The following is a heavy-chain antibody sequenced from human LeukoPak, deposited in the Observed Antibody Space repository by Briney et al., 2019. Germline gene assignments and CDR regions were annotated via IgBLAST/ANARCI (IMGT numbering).Heavy chain of an antibody. J-gene: IGHJ5*02. Sequence: SGGSLRLSCAASGFTFNDYYMSWIRQAPGKGLEWLSYINIGGTNTHYADSVKGRFTISRDNAKKSLYLKMNNLRAEDTAVYYCATDGAGFDTGGQGVLVTVSS. CDR3: ATDGAGFDT. V-gene: IGHV3-11*01. CDR1: GFTFNDYY. CDR2: INIGGTNT.